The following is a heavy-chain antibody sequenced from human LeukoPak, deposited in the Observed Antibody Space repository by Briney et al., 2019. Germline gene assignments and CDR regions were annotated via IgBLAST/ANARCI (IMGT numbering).Heavy chain of an antibody. D-gene: IGHD2-15*01. Sequence: WASVKVSCKASGYTFTGYNMHWVRQAPGQGLEWMGWIDPNSGGTNYAQKFQGRVTMTRDTSISTAYMELSSLRSDDTAVYYCARGRMGGGNDYWGQGTLVTVSS. CDR3: ARGRMGGGNDY. CDR2: IDPNSGGT. CDR1: GYTFTGYN. V-gene: IGHV1-2*02. J-gene: IGHJ4*02.